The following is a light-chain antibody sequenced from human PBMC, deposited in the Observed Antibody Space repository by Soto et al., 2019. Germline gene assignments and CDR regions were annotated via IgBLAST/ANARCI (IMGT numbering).Light chain of an antibody. CDR2: DAS. CDR1: QSLTSQY. V-gene: IGKV3-11*01. CDR3: QQRSNWPPIT. Sequence: EIVLTQSTGTLSLSPGERATLSCRSSQSLTSQYLAWYQQKPCQAPRLLIYDASNRATGIPPRFSGSGSGTDFTLTISSLEPEDFAVYYCQQRSNWPPITVGQGTRLDIK. J-gene: IGKJ5*01.